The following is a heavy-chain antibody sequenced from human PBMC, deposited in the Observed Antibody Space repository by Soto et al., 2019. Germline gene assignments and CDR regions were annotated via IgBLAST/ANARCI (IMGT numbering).Heavy chain of an antibody. CDR3: ARGLIGGVRGVPWYFDY. D-gene: IGHD3-10*01. J-gene: IGHJ4*02. Sequence: GGSLRLSCAASGFTFSSYGMHWVRQAPGKGLEWVAVIWYDGSNKYYADSVKGRFTISRDNSKNTLYLQMNSLRAEDTAVYYCARGLIGGVRGVPWYFDYWGQGTLVTVSS. CDR1: GFTFSSYG. CDR2: IWYDGSNK. V-gene: IGHV3-33*01.